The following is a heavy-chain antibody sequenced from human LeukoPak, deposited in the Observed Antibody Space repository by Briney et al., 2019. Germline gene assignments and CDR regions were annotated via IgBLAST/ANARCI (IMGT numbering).Heavy chain of an antibody. CDR2: ISSSRNYI. Sequence: GRSLRLSCAGSGFTFSSYSMNWVRQAPGKGLEWVSYISSSRNYIFYADSVKGRFTISRDNAKNSLYLQMNSLRAEDTAVYYCARDPYYYDSSGYYGEGFDYWGQGTLVTVSS. CDR3: ARDPYYYDSSGYYGEGFDY. D-gene: IGHD3-22*01. J-gene: IGHJ4*02. V-gene: IGHV3-21*01. CDR1: GFTFSSYS.